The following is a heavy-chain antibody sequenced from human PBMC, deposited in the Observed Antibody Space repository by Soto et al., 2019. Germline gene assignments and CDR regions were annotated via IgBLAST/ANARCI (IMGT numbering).Heavy chain of an antibody. Sequence: QVYLVQSGGGVVQPGRSLRLSCAASGFTFRNYGMHWVRQAPGRGLEWVAVIWFDGSEIYYAVSVKGRFTISRDNSNSALFLQMDYLRAEDTAMYYCARYNSGHSDYWGQGTPVTVSS. CDR2: IWFDGSEI. V-gene: IGHV3-33*01. CDR1: GFTFRNYG. D-gene: IGHD1-26*01. J-gene: IGHJ4*02. CDR3: ARYNSGHSDY.